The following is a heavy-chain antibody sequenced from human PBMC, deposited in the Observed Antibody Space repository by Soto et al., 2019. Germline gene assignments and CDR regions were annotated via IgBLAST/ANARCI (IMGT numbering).Heavy chain of an antibody. CDR1: GGSFSGYY. V-gene: IGHV4-34*01. Sequence: QVQLQQWGAGLLKPSETLSLTCAVYGGSFSGYYWSWIRQPPGKGLEWIGEINHSGGTNYNPSLKSRLTISLVTSKNQFSLKLSSVTAADTAVYYCARTYSSSWSPFDYWGQGTLVTVSS. J-gene: IGHJ4*02. D-gene: IGHD6-13*01. CDR2: INHSGGT. CDR3: ARTYSSSWSPFDY.